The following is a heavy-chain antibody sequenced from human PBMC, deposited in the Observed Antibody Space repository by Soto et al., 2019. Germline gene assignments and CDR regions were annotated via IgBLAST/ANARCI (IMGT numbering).Heavy chain of an antibody. V-gene: IGHV1-2*02. J-gene: IGHJ3*01. Sequence: AGVKVSCKAGGYPFVDHYIRWARQAPGQGLEWMGWITPNSGATKDAQKFQGRVTMTRDASINTAYVDVTGLTFDDTAVYFCARAVGRRGLNDEFDVWGQGTLVTLSS. D-gene: IGHD3-22*01. CDR1: GYPFVDHY. CDR3: ARAVGRRGLNDEFDV. CDR2: ITPNSGAT.